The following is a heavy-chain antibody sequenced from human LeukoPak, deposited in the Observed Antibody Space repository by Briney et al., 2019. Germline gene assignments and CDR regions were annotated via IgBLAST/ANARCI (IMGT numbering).Heavy chain of an antibody. CDR3: ARTLGYCSSTSCYTPFDY. Sequence: ASVKVSCKASGGTFSSYAISWVRQAPGQGLEWMGGVIPIFGTANYAQKFQGRVTITTDESTSTAYMELSSLRSEDTAVYYCARTLGYCSSTSCYTPFDYWGQGTLVTVSS. D-gene: IGHD2-2*02. V-gene: IGHV1-69*05. CDR1: GGTFSSYA. J-gene: IGHJ4*02. CDR2: VIPIFGTA.